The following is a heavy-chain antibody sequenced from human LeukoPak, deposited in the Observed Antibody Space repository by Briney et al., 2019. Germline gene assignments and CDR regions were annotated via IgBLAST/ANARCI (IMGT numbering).Heavy chain of an antibody. D-gene: IGHD1-26*01. V-gene: IGHV3-11*01. CDR3: AHSGVYYGRAVDY. Sequence: GGSLRLSCAASGFTFSDYYMSWIRQAPGKGLEWVSYTSSSGSTIYYADSVKGRFPISRDNAKNSLYLQLHSLRDEDTAVYYCAHSGVYYGRAVDYWGQGTLVSVSS. CDR1: GFTFSDYY. J-gene: IGHJ4*02. CDR2: TSSSGSTI.